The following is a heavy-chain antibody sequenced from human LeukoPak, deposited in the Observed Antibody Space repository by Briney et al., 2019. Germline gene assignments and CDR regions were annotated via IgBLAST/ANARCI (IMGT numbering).Heavy chain of an antibody. V-gene: IGHV4-30-4*01. J-gene: IGHJ3*02. CDR3: ARGVTVTTSDAFDI. D-gene: IGHD4-17*01. CDR1: GGSISSGDYY. Sequence: SQTLSLTCTVSGGSISSGDYYWSWIRQPPGKALEWIGYIYYSGSTYYNPSLKSRVTISVDTSKNQFSLKLSSVTAADTAVYYCARGVTVTTSDAFDIWGQGTMVTVSS. CDR2: IYYSGST.